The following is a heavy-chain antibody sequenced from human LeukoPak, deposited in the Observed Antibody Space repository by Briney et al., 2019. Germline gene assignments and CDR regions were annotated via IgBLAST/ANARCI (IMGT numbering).Heavy chain of an antibody. CDR1: GFTFSSYG. J-gene: IGHJ4*02. CDR3: ARDYRNNDYVWGSYRYTRTFDY. Sequence: GGTLRLSCAASGFTFSSYGMSWVRQAPGKGLEWVSSISSSSSYIYYGDSVKGRFTISRDNAKNSLYLQMNSLRAEDTAVYYCARDYRNNDYVWGSYRYTRTFDYWGQGTLVTVSS. V-gene: IGHV3-21*01. D-gene: IGHD3-16*02. CDR2: ISSSSSYI.